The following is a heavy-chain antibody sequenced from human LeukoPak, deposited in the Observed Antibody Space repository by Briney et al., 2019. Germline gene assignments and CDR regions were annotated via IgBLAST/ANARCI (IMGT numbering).Heavy chain of an antibody. J-gene: IGHJ4*02. V-gene: IGHV3-74*01. D-gene: IGHD2-21*01. CDR2: IRNDGSGI. Sequence: GGSLRLSCAASGFNFINTWMHWVRQAPGKGLVWVARIRNDGSGIIYADSVKGRFTISRDNARNTLYLQMNSLRAEDTAVYYCVRERGVSHPFDYWGQGTLVTVSS. CDR1: GFNFINTW. CDR3: VRERGVSHPFDY.